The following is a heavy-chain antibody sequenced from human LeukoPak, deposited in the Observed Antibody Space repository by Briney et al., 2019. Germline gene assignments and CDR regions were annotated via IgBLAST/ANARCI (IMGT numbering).Heavy chain of an antibody. V-gene: IGHV3-23*01. CDR3: AKAGEYCPDGSCYSENYYFDY. CDR1: GFTFNNYA. J-gene: IGHJ4*02. D-gene: IGHD2-15*01. Sequence: SGGSLRLSCAASGFTFNNYAMAWVRQAPGKGLEWVSCISGSGGSTFYSVKGRFTISRDNSKNTLFLQMNRLRAEDTAIYYCAKAGEYCPDGSCYSENYYFDYWGQGTLVTVSS. CDR2: ISGSGGST.